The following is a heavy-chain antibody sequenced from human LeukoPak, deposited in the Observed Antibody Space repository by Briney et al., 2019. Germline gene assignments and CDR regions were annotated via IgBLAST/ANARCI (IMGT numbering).Heavy chain of an antibody. Sequence: GGSLRLSCAASGFNFSNYWMNWVRQAPGKGLEWVANIKEDGSDKYYVDSVRGRFTISRDNAKNSLYLQMNSLRAEDTAIYYCARGSSWYEWGQGTLVTVSS. CDR1: GFNFSNYW. CDR2: IKEDGSDK. V-gene: IGHV3-7*01. J-gene: IGHJ4*02. CDR3: ARGSSWYE. D-gene: IGHD6-13*01.